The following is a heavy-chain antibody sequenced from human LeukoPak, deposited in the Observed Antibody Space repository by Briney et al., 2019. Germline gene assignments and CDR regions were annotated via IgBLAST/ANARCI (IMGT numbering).Heavy chain of an antibody. J-gene: IGHJ4*02. CDR3: ARVSYYYDSSGYPTFDY. Sequence: SETLSLTCTVSGGSISSSSYYWGWIRQPPGKGLEWIGSIYYSGSTYYNPSLKSRVTISVDTSKNQLSLKLSSVTAADTAVYYCARVSYYYDSSGYPTFDYWGQGTLVTVSS. CDR2: IYYSGST. D-gene: IGHD3-22*01. CDR1: GGSISSSSYY. V-gene: IGHV4-39*01.